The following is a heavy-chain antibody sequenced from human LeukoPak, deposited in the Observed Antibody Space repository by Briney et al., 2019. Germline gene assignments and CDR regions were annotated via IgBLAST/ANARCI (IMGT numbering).Heavy chain of an antibody. D-gene: IGHD3-22*01. Sequence: PGGSLRLSCAASGFTFSGSAMHWVRQASGKGLEWVSRIRSKANSYATAYAASVKGRFTISRDDSKNTAYLQMNSLKTEDTAVYYCTSHDSSGYYYHQLYYFDYWGQGTLVTVSS. J-gene: IGHJ4*02. CDR1: GFTFSGSA. CDR3: TSHDSSGYYYHQLYYFDY. V-gene: IGHV3-73*01. CDR2: IRSKANSYAT.